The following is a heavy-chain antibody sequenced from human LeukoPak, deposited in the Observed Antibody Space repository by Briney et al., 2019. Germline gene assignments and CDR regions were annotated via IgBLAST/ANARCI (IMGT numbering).Heavy chain of an antibody. CDR3: ATTEGYCSSTSCYPSSYYYGMDV. Sequence: GESLKISCKGSGYNFTSYWIGWVRQMPGKGLEWMGIIYPGDSDTRYSPSFQGQVTISADKSISTAYLQWSSLKASDTAMYYCATTEGYCSSTSCYPSSYYYGMDVWGQGTTVTVSS. D-gene: IGHD2-2*01. J-gene: IGHJ6*02. V-gene: IGHV5-51*01. CDR1: GYNFTSYW. CDR2: IYPGDSDT.